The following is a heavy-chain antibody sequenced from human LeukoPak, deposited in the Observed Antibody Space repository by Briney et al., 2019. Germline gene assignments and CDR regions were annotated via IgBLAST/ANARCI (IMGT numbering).Heavy chain of an antibody. CDR3: ARPIVATIDDAFDI. J-gene: IGHJ3*02. V-gene: IGHV3-74*01. D-gene: IGHD5-12*01. Sequence: GGSLRLSCAASGFTFSSYWMHWVRQAPGKGLVWVSRINSDGSSTSYADSVKGRFTISRDNAKNTLYLQMNSLRAEDTAVYYCARPIVATIDDAFDIWGQGTMVTVPS. CDR1: GFTFSSYW. CDR2: INSDGSST.